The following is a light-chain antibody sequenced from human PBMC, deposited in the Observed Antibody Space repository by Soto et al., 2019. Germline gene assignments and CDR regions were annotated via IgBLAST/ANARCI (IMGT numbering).Light chain of an antibody. V-gene: IGKV3-20*01. J-gene: IGKJ5*01. CDR1: QSVTSSY. CDR2: GAS. Sequence: IVMTQSPGTLSLSPGERATLSCRASQSVTSSYLAWYQQKPGQAPRLLIYGASSRATGIPDRFSGSGSGTDFTLTISRLEPEDSAVDDCQQYGSSSSFGQGTRLEIK. CDR3: QQYGSSSS.